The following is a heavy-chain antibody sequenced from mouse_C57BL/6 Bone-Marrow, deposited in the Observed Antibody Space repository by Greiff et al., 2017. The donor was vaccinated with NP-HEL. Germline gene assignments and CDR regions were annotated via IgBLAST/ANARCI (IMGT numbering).Heavy chain of an antibody. CDR3: ARESDDGYYGDY. D-gene: IGHD2-3*01. CDR1: GYTFTSYW. CDR2: IHPNSGST. Sequence: QVQLQQPGAELVKPGASVKLSCKASGYTFTSYWMHWVKQRPGQGLEWIGTIHPNSGSTNYNEKFKSKATLTVDKSSSTAYMQLSSLTSEDSAVYYCARESDDGYYGDYWGQGTTLTVSS. J-gene: IGHJ2*01. V-gene: IGHV1-64*01.